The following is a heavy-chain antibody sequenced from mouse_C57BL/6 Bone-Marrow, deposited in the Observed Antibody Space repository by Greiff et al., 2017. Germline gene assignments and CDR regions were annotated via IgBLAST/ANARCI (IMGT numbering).Heavy chain of an antibody. D-gene: IGHD2-1*01. CDR1: GYTFTDYE. CDR2: IDPETGGT. Sequence: VKLQESGAELVRPGASVTLSCKASGYTFTDYEMHWVKQTPVHGLEWIGAIDPETGGTAYNQKFKGKAILTADKSSSTAYMELRSLTSEDSAVYYCTRESYGNYVWYFEVWGTGTTVTVSS. CDR3: TRESYGNYVWYFEV. V-gene: IGHV1-15*01. J-gene: IGHJ1*03.